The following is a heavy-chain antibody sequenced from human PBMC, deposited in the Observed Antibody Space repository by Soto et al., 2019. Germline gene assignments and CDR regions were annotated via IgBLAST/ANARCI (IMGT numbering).Heavy chain of an antibody. CDR3: ARSITMVRGVIIRDYYGMDV. CDR1: GGSISSGGYY. V-gene: IGHV4-39*07. CDR2: IYYSGST. Sequence: SETLSLTCAVSGGSISSGGYYWGWIRQPPGKGLEWIGSIYYSGSTYYNPSLKSRVTISVDTSKNQFSLKLSSVTAADTAVYYCARSITMVRGVIIRDYYGMDVWGQGTTVTVSS. D-gene: IGHD3-10*01. J-gene: IGHJ6*02.